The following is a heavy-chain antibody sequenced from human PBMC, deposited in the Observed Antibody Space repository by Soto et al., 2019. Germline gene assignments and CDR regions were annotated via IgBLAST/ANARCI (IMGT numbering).Heavy chain of an antibody. CDR1: GYTFTSYG. D-gene: IGHD6-6*01. CDR2: ISAYNGNT. Sequence: ASVKVSCKASGYTFTSYGISWVRQAPGQGLEWMGWISAYNGNTNYAQKFQGRVTITADESTSTAYMELSSLRSEDTAVYYCASQESIAARPTFFDYWGQGTLVTVSS. J-gene: IGHJ4*02. V-gene: IGHV1-18*04. CDR3: ASQESIAARPTFFDY.